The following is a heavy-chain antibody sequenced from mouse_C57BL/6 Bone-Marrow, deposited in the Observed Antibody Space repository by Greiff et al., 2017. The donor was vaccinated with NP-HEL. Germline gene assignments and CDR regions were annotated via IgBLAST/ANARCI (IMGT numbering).Heavy chain of an antibody. CDR3: ARGLGRFAY. J-gene: IGHJ3*01. D-gene: IGHD4-1*01. Sequence: QVHVKQPGAELVRPGSSVKLSCKASGYTFTSYWMHWVKQRPIQGLEWIGNIDPSDSETHYNQKFKDKATLTVDKSSSTAYMQLSSLTSEDSAVYYCARGLGRFAYWGQGTLVTVSA. V-gene: IGHV1-52*01. CDR1: GYTFTSYW. CDR2: IDPSDSET.